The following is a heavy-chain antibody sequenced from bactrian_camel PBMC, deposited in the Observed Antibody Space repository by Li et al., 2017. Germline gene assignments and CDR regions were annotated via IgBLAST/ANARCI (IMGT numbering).Heavy chain of an antibody. Sequence: DVQLVESGGGLVQPGGSLRLSCAASGFTFSSYSMTWVRQAPGKGVEWVSAIYAQSATTAYADSVQGRATISRDNAENTVYLQMSSLKSADTARYYCATSRATMLQFFLFEYNFWGQGTQVTVS. V-gene: IGHV3S44*01. D-gene: IGHD4*01. CDR1: GFTFSSYS. CDR2: IYAQSATT. CDR3: ATSRATMLQFFLFEYNF. J-gene: IGHJ4*01.